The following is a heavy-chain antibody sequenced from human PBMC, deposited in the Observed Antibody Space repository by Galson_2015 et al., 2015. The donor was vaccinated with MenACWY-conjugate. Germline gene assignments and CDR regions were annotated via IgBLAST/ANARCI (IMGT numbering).Heavy chain of an antibody. J-gene: IGHJ4*02. CDR1: GFTFSNAW. CDR3: TTGLGPWFGGVIVTLDY. D-gene: IGHD3-16*02. Sequence: SLRLSCAASGFTFSNAWMSWVRQAPGKGLEWVGRIKSKTDGGTTDYAAPVKGRFTISRDDSKNTLYLQMNSLKTEDTAVYYCTTGLGPWFGGVIVTLDYWGQGTLVTVSS. V-gene: IGHV3-15*01. CDR2: IKSKTDGGTT.